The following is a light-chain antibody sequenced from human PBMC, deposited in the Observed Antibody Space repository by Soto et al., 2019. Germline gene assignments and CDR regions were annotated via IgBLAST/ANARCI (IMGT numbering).Light chain of an antibody. CDR2: GAS. V-gene: IGKV3-15*01. J-gene: IGKJ1*01. Sequence: EIVMTQSPATLSVSPGERATLSCRASQSVSSNLAWYQQKPGEAPRLLIYGASNSAAGVPARFSGSGSGTDFTLTISSLQSEDFAVYYCQQYKNWPSWTFGQGTKVEIK. CDR1: QSVSSN. CDR3: QQYKNWPSWT.